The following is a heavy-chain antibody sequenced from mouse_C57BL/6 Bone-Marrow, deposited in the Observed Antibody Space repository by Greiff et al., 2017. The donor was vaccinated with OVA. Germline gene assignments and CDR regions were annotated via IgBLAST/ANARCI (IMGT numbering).Heavy chain of an antibody. CDR3: ARSPYYGSSSNWDVL. J-gene: IGHJ2*01. D-gene: IGHD1-1*01. CDR2: IDPSDSYT. Sequence: QVQLQQPGAELVMPGASVKLSCKASGYTFTSYWMHWVKQRPGQGLEWIGEIDPSDSYTNYNQKFKGKSTLTVDKSSSTAYMQLSSLTSEDSAVYYCARSPYYGSSSNWDVLWGQGTTLTVSS. CDR1: GYTFTSYW. V-gene: IGHV1-69*01.